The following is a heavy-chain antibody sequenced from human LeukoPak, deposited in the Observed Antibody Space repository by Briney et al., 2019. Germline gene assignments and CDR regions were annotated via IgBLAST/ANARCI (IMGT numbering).Heavy chain of an antibody. CDR1: GFTFSKCA. Sequence: GGSLRLSCAASGFTFSKCAMSWVRQVPGKGLEWVSSIGDSGSSTYYADSVKGRFIISRDNSKNTLYLQMSSLRVEDTAIYYCARRPYAGAFDIWGQGTMVTVSS. D-gene: IGHD4-17*01. CDR2: IGDSGSST. CDR3: ARRPYAGAFDI. V-gene: IGHV3-23*01. J-gene: IGHJ3*02.